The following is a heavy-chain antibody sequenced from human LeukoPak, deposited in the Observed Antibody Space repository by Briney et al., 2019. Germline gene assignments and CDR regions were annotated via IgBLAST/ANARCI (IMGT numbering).Heavy chain of an antibody. D-gene: IGHD5-12*01. J-gene: IGHJ6*03. CDR2: MNPNSGNT. CDR1: GYTFTSYD. CDR3: ARVKPDSGYDLFPLRLGRGYYYYYMDV. V-gene: IGHV1-8*01. Sequence: EASVKASCKASGYTFTSYDINWVRQATGQGLEWMGWMNPNSGNTGYAQKFQGRDTMTRNTSISTAYMELSSLRSEDTAVYYCARVKPDSGYDLFPLRLGRGYYYYYMDVWGKGATVTISS.